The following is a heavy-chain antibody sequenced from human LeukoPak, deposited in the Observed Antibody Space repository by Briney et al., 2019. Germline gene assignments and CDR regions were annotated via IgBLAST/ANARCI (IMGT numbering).Heavy chain of an antibody. CDR2: ISSSGSTI. D-gene: IGHD5-12*01. Sequence: GGSLRLSCAASGFTFSDYYMSWIRQAPGKGLEWVSYISSSGSTIYYADSVKGRFTISRDNAKNSLYLQMNSLRAEDTAVYYCARESSYNGYDYYFDYWGQGTLVTVSS. J-gene: IGHJ4*02. CDR1: GFTFSDYY. CDR3: ARESSYNGYDYYFDY. V-gene: IGHV3-11*01.